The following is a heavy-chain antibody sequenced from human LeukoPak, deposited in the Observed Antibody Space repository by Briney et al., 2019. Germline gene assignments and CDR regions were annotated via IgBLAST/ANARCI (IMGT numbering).Heavy chain of an antibody. CDR3: ARDPADSSSSGRYSSSWYEGCY. V-gene: IGHV1-46*01. CDR2: INPSGGST. CDR1: GYTFTSYY. D-gene: IGHD6-13*01. J-gene: IGHJ4*02. Sequence: ASVKVSCKASGYTFTSYYMHWVRQAPGQGLEWMGIINPSGGSTSYAQKFQGRVTMTRDTSTSTVYMELSSLRPEDTAVYYCARDPADSSSSGRYSSSWYEGCYWGQGTLVTVPS.